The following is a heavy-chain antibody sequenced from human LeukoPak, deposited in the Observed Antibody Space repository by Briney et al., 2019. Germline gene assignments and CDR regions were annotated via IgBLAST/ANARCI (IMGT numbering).Heavy chain of an antibody. Sequence: GASVKVSCRASGFTFTSFGFSWVRQAPGQGLQWMGWINGYNGNTEYAQNLQGRVSMTRDISTSTVYMQLTSLRSDDTAVYYCARDIGSSSFQAGYHYYYMDVWGEGTTVTVSS. CDR3: ARDIGSSSFQAGYHYYYMDV. CDR1: GFTFTSFG. CDR2: INGYNGNT. V-gene: IGHV1-18*01. J-gene: IGHJ6*03. D-gene: IGHD6-6*01.